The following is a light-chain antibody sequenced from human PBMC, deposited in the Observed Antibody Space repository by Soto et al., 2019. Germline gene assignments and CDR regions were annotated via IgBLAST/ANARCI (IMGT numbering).Light chain of an antibody. CDR2: SDT. CDR1: SSNIGSNY. J-gene: IGLJ2*01. CDR3: SAWDGSLSGRV. V-gene: IGLV1-47*02. Sequence: QSVLTQSPSASGNPGQRVTISCSGSSSNIGSNYVYWYRQLPGTAPKLLIYSDTQRPSGVPDRFSGSKSGTSASLAISGLRSEDEADYYCSAWDGSLSGRVFGGGTKLTVL.